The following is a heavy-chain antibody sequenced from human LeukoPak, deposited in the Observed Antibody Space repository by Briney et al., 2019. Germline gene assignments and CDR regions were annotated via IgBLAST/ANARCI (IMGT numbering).Heavy chain of an antibody. V-gene: IGHV4-34*01. D-gene: IGHD4-17*01. CDR3: ARGGLTVTTSAYYSYGMDV. Sequence: PSETLSLTCAVYGESFSAHYGSWIRQPPGKGLEWIGEINHSGTTNYSPFLKSRVTISIATSKNQFSLELNSVTAADTAVYYCARGGLTVTTSAYYSYGMDVWGQGTTVTVSS. CDR2: INHSGTT. J-gene: IGHJ6*01. CDR1: GESFSAHY.